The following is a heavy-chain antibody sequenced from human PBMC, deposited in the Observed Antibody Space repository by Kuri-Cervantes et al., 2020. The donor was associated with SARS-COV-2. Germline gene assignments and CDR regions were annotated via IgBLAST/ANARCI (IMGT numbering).Heavy chain of an antibody. CDR2: IYYSGST. V-gene: IGHV4-39*01. J-gene: IGHJ5*02. CDR1: GCSISSSSYY. Sequence: SETLSLTCTVSGCSISSSSYYWGWIRQPPGKGLEWIGSIYYSGSTYYNPSLKSRVTISVDTSKNQFSLKLSSVTAADTAVYYCARHVGCSSTSCDGYNWFDPWGQGTLVTVSS. D-gene: IGHD2-2*01. CDR3: ARHVGCSSTSCDGYNWFDP.